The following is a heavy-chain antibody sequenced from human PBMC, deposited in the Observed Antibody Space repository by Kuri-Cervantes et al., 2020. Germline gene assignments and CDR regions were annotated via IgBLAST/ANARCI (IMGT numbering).Heavy chain of an antibody. Sequence: GESLKISCAASGFTFSSYAMSWVRQAPGKGLEWVSAISGSGGSTYYADSVKGRFTISRDNSKNTLYLQMNSLRAEDTAVYYCASLHEDEPGMGYYYYYMEVWGKGTTVTVSS. D-gene: IGHD6-13*01. CDR3: ASLHEDEPGMGYYYYYMEV. V-gene: IGHV3-23*01. J-gene: IGHJ6*03. CDR2: ISGSGGST. CDR1: GFTFSSYA.